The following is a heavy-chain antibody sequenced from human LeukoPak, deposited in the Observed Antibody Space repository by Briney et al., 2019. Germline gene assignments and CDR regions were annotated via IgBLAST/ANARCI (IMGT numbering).Heavy chain of an antibody. V-gene: IGHV4-39*07. CDR2: IYYSGST. D-gene: IGHD7-27*01. J-gene: IGHJ4*02. CDR3: AREPTGDKTFDY. Sequence: PSETLSLTCTVSGGSISSSSYYWGWIRQPPGKGLEWIGSIYYSGSTYYNPSLKSRVTISVDTSKNQFSLRLSSVTAADTAVYYCAREPTGDKTFDYWGQGTLVTVSS. CDR1: GGSISSSSYY.